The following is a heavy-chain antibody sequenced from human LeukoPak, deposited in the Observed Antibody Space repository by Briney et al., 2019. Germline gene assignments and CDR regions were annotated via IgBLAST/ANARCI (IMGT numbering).Heavy chain of an antibody. CDR3: ARGPQWLAYDY. J-gene: IGHJ4*02. V-gene: IGHV3-21*01. CDR2: ISGSSDYK. Sequence: GSLRLSCAASGFTFSTYSMNWVRQAPGKGLEWVSSISGSSDYKYYADSVKGRFTISRDNAKNSLYLQMNSLRVEDTAVYYCARGPQWLAYDYWGQGTLVTVSS. CDR1: GFTFSTYS. D-gene: IGHD6-19*01.